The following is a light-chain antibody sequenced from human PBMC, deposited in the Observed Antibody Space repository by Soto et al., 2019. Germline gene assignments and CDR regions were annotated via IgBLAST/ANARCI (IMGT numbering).Light chain of an antibody. Sequence: AIQMTQSPSSLSASVGDRVTITCRASQGIGNYLGWYQQKPGKAPKLLIYAASSLQSGVPSRFSGSGSGTDFTLTISSLQPEDFATYYCLQDYNYPRTFGQGTKVEI. CDR1: QGIGNY. V-gene: IGKV1-6*01. CDR2: AAS. CDR3: LQDYNYPRT. J-gene: IGKJ1*01.